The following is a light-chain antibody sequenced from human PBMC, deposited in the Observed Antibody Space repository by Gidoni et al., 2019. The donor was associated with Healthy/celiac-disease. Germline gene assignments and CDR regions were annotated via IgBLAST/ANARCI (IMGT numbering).Light chain of an antibody. CDR1: QSVLYSSNNKNY. CDR2: WAS. Sequence: DIVMTQSPDSLPVSLGERATINCKSSQSVLYSSNNKNYLAWYQQKPGQPPKLLIDWASTREAGVPDRFSGSGSGTDFTLTISSLQAEDVAVYYCQQYYSTLRTFGQGTKVEIK. J-gene: IGKJ1*01. CDR3: QQYYSTLRT. V-gene: IGKV4-1*01.